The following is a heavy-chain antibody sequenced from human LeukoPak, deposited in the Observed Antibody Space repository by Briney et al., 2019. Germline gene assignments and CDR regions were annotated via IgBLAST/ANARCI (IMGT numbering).Heavy chain of an antibody. CDR2: IYYSGTT. J-gene: IGHJ5*02. Sequence: SETLSLTCTVSGGSISSSAYYWGWIRQPPGKGLEWIGNIYYSGTTYYNPSLKGRVTISVDTSKNQLSLKLYSVTAADTAVYYCARKEIYPTWFDPWGQGTLVTVSS. CDR3: ARKEIYPTWFDP. V-gene: IGHV4-39*01. CDR1: GGSISSSAYY.